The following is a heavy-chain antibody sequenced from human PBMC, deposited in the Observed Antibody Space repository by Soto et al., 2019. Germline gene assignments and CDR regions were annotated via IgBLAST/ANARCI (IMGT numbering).Heavy chain of an antibody. J-gene: IGHJ4*02. Sequence: QVQLQESGPGLVKPSETLSLPCTVSGDSISGDYWSWIRHPHGRGLEGMGFIYCGGGINYNPSLESRVAISVDTSKNQFSLKLTSVTAADTAVYYCARHWDWGSLGYWGQGTLVTVSS. CDR2: IYCGGGI. CDR3: ARHWDWGSLGY. V-gene: IGHV4-59*08. D-gene: IGHD3-16*01. CDR1: GDSISGDY.